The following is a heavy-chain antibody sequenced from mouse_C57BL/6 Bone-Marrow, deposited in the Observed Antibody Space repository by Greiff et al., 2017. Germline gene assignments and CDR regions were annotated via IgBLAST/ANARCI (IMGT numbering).Heavy chain of an antibody. CDR2: ISSGSSTI. J-gene: IGHJ4*01. D-gene: IGHD2-4*01. V-gene: IGHV5-17*01. CDR1: GFTFSDYG. Sequence: EVKLMESGGGLVKPGGSLKLSCAASGFTFSDYGMHWVRQAPEQGLEWVAYISSGSSTIYYADTVKGRFTISRDNAKNTLYLQMTSLRSEDTAMYYCARGLRRYAMDYWGQGTSVTVSA. CDR3: ARGLRRYAMDY.